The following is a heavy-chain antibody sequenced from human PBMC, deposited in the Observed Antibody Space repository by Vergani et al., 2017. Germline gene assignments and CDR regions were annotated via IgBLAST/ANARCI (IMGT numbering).Heavy chain of an antibody. V-gene: IGHV1-69*18. D-gene: IGHD2-21*02. Sequence: QVQLVQSGAEVKKPGASVKVSCKASGYTFTSYYMHWVRQAPGQGLEWMGRIIPIFGTANYAQKFQGRVTITADESTSTAYMELSSLRAEDTAVYYCARELLAYCGGDCYLPFDYWGQGTLVTVSS. CDR3: ARELLAYCGGDCYLPFDY. J-gene: IGHJ4*02. CDR1: GYTFTSYY. CDR2: IIPIFGTA.